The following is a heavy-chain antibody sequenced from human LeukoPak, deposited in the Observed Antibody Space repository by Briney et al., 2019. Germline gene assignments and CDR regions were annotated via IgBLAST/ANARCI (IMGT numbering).Heavy chain of an antibody. CDR3: ARVRGVVIATCFDY. V-gene: IGHV3-7*01. Sequence: GGSLRLSCAASGFTFSSYWMSWVRLAPGKGLEWVANIKQDGSEKYYVDSVKGRFTISRDNAKNSLYLQMNSLRAEDTAVYYCARVRGVVIATCFDYWGQGTLVTVSS. J-gene: IGHJ4*02. CDR1: GFTFSSYW. D-gene: IGHD2-21*01. CDR2: IKQDGSEK.